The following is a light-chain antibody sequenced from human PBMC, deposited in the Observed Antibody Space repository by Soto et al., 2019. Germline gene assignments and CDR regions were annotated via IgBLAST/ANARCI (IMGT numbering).Light chain of an antibody. CDR1: SSDVGVYNY. CDR2: EVT. V-gene: IGLV2-14*01. CDR3: SSYTSSSTSV. J-gene: IGLJ3*02. Sequence: QSASVSGSPGQSITISCTGTSSDVGVYNYVSWYQQHPGKAPKLMIFEVTSRPSGVSNRFSGSKSGNTASLTISGLQAEDEADYYCSSYTSSSTSVFGGGTKLTVL.